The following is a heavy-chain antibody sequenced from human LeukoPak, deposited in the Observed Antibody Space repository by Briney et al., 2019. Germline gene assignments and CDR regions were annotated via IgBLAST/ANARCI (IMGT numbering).Heavy chain of an antibody. CDR1: GGSISSHY. D-gene: IGHD2-2*01. Sequence: PSETLSLTCTVSGGSISSHYWSWIRQPPGRGLEWIGRIYTSGSTNYNPSLKSRVTISVDTSKNQFSLKLSSVTAADTAVYYCARLCSSTSCYYSDAFDIWGQGTMVTVSS. J-gene: IGHJ3*02. V-gene: IGHV4-4*08. CDR3: ARLCSSTSCYYSDAFDI. CDR2: IYTSGST.